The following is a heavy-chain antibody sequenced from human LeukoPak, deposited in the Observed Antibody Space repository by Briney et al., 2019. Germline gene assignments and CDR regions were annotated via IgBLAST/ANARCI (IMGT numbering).Heavy chain of an antibody. CDR3: ARWVVAASATFVDY. CDR2: INHSGST. V-gene: IGHV4-34*01. D-gene: IGHD2-15*01. CDR1: GGSFSGHY. J-gene: IGHJ4*02. Sequence: SETLSLTCAVYGGSFSGHYWSWIRQPPGKGLEWIGEINHSGSTNYNPSLKSRVTISVDTSKNQFSLKLSSVTAADTAVYYCARWVVAASATFVDYWGQGTLVTVSS.